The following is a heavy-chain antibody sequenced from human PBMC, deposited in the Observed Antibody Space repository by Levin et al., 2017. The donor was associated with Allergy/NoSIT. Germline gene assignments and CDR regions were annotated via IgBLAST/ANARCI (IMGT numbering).Heavy chain of an antibody. V-gene: IGHV4-59*01. CDR1: GASISGYY. Sequence: SETLSLTCTASGASISGYYWSWIRQPPGKGLEWIGHIYYSGSTNSNPSLKSRTTLSVDMSRNQSSLKLSSVTAGDTAVYCCARDKIRMLRGGTYNYGMDVWGQGTAVTVSS. CDR3: ARDKIRMLRGGTYNYGMDV. D-gene: IGHD3-10*01. CDR2: IYYSGST. J-gene: IGHJ6*02.